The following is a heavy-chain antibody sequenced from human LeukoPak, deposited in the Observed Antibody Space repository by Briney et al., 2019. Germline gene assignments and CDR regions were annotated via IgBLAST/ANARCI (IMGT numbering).Heavy chain of an antibody. J-gene: IGHJ4*02. D-gene: IGHD1-26*01. CDR3: ARAHYSGSFGY. V-gene: IGHV3-20*04. Sequence: TGGSLRLSCAASGFIFDDYGMSWVRHAPGKGLECVSGINWNGGSTGYADSVKGRFTISRDNAKNSLYLQMNSLRAEDTALYYCARAHYSGSFGYWGQGTLVTVSS. CDR2: INWNGGST. CDR1: GFIFDDYG.